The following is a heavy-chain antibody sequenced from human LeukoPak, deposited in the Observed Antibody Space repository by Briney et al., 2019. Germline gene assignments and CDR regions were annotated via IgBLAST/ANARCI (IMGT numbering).Heavy chain of an antibody. CDR2: IYPGDSDA. J-gene: IGHJ3*02. CDR3: ARRGWGFGEPKRDHNTFDI. V-gene: IGHV5-51*01. D-gene: IGHD3-10*01. Sequence: GESLKISCKGSGYSFTNYWIAWVRQMPGQGLEWMAIIYPGDSDARYSPSFQGQVTISVEKSISTTYLRWSSLKASDTAMYYCARRGWGFGEPKRDHNTFDIWGQRKMVTVSS. CDR1: GYSFTNYW.